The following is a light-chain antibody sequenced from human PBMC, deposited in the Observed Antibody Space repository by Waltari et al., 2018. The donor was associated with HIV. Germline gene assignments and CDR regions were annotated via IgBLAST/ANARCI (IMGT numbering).Light chain of an antibody. V-gene: IGLV3-25*03. J-gene: IGLJ3*02. CDR2: KDD. CDR3: ESADDSGDHWV. Sequence: SYELTQPPSVSVSPGQTARITCSGDALPKQFAYWYQQKAGQAPLMFMYKDDKRPSGIPDRVSGSMSGTTVTLIISGVQPEDEADYYCESADDSGDHWVFGGGTKLSVL. CDR1: ALPKQF.